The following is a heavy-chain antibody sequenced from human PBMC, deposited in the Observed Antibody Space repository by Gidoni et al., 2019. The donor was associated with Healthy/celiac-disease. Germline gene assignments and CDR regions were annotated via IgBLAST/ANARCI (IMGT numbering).Heavy chain of an antibody. J-gene: IGHJ4*02. CDR1: GFPFSSYA. CDR2: MRGSGGSR. Sequence: EVQLLVSGGGLVQPGGSLRLSCAASGFPFSSYAMSWVRQAPGKGLEWVSAMRGSGGSRYYAESVKGRFTISRDNSKNTLYLQMNSMRAEDTAVYYCAKGVRAWVGDDYWGQGTLVTVSS. CDR3: AKGVRAWVGDDY. D-gene: IGHD1-26*01. V-gene: IGHV3-23*01.